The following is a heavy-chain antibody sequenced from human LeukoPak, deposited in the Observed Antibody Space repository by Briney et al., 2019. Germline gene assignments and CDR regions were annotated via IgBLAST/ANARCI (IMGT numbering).Heavy chain of an antibody. CDR3: ARHERDVSLDHAFDI. D-gene: IGHD5-24*01. CDR1: GXSISSYY. CDR2: TYYSGST. V-gene: IGHV4-59*08. J-gene: IGHJ3*02. Sequence: PSETLSLTCTISGXSISSYYWSWIRQPPGKGLEWIGYTYYSGSTSYNPSLKSRVTILVDTSKNQFSLKLRSVTAADTAVYYCARHERDVSLDHAFDIWGQGTMVTVSS.